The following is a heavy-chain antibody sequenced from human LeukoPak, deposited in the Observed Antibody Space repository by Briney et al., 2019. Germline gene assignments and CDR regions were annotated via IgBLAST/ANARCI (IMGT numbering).Heavy chain of an antibody. J-gene: IGHJ4*02. CDR3: AKAMAGGYNYGPLDN. D-gene: IGHD5-18*01. V-gene: IGHV3-23*01. Sequence: GGSLRLSCAASGFTFNLYGTSWVRQAPGKGLEWVSVISAVGDIYYADSVKGRFTISRDNSKNMLYLQMNSLRAEDTAVYYCAKAMAGGYNYGPLDNWGRGALVTVSS. CDR2: ISAVGDI. CDR1: GFTFNLYG.